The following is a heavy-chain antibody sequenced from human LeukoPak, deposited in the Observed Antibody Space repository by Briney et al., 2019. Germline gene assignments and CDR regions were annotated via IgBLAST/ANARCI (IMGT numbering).Heavy chain of an antibody. V-gene: IGHV3-23*01. D-gene: IGHD2-21*02. Sequence: GSLRLSCAASGFTFSSYAMSWVRQAPGKGLEWVSAISGSGGSTYYADSVKGRFTISRDDSKNALYLQMNSLRAEDTAVYYCAKDSIVVVTAVRYFQHWGQGTLVTVPS. CDR2: ISGSGGST. CDR3: AKDSIVVVTAVRYFQH. J-gene: IGHJ1*01. CDR1: GFTFSSYA.